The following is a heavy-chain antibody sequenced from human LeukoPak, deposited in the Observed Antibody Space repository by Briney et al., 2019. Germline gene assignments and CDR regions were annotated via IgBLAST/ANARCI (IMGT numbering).Heavy chain of an antibody. V-gene: IGHV4-59*01. CDR3: ARSADSSGYYYRSVYFDY. D-gene: IGHD3-22*01. CDR1: GGSISSYY. J-gene: IGHJ4*02. CDR2: IYYSGST. Sequence: SETLSLTCTVSGGSISSYYWSWIRQPPGKGLEWIGYIYYSGSTNYNPSLKSRVTISVDTSKNQFSLKLSSVTAADTAVYYCARSADSSGYYYRSVYFDYWGQGTLVTVSS.